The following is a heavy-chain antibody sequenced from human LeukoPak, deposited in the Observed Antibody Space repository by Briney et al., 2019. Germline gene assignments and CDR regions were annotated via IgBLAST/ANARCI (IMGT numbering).Heavy chain of an antibody. CDR2: IKEDGSEK. V-gene: IGHV3-7*01. D-gene: IGHD3-3*01. CDR1: GFTFSSYW. Sequence: GGSLRLSCAASGFTFSSYWMSWVRQAPGKGLEWVANIKEDGSEKYYVDSVKGRFTISRDSAKSSLYLQMNSLRAEDTAVYYCARDCLGSQFWSGYYLGPDNYFDYWGQGSLVTVSS. CDR3: ARDCLGSQFWSGYYLGPDNYFDY. J-gene: IGHJ4*02.